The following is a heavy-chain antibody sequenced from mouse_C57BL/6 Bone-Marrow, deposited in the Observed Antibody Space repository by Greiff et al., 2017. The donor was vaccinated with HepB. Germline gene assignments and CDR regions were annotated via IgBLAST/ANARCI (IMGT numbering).Heavy chain of an antibody. Sequence: VKVVESGPGLVQPSQSLSITCTVSGFSLTSYGIHWVRQSPGKGLEWLGVIWSGGSTDYNAAFISRLSISKDNSKSQVFFKMNSLQADDTAIYYCASLLLRAMDYWGQGTSVTVSS. D-gene: IGHD1-1*01. V-gene: IGHV2-2*01. CDR1: GFSLTSYG. CDR3: ASLLLRAMDY. J-gene: IGHJ4*01. CDR2: IWSGGST.